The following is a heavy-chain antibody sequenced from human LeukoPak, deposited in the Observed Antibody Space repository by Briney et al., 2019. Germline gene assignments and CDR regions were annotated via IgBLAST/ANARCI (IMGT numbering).Heavy chain of an antibody. CDR3: ARGGSPPEALGDTFDV. J-gene: IGHJ3*01. D-gene: IGHD1-26*01. Sequence: GGSLRLSCAASGFNFNTYWMHWVRQTPGKGLMWGSRVKSDGVSTNYADYVKGRFTISRDNVMNTLHLQMNSLTAEDTAVYYCARGGSPPEALGDTFDVWGQGTLVTVSS. CDR1: GFNFNTYW. CDR2: VKSDGVST. V-gene: IGHV3-74*01.